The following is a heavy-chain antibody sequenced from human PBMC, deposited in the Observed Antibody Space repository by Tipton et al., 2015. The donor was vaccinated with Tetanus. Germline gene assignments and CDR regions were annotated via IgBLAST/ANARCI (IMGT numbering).Heavy chain of an antibody. CDR1: GGSISSGGYY. V-gene: IGHV4-31*03. CDR3: ARDQARGARGWNYFDY. D-gene: IGHD1-26*01. CDR2: IYYSGST. J-gene: IGHJ4*02. Sequence: VKPTQTLSLTCTVSGGSISSGGYYWSWIRQHPEKGLEWIGDIYYSGSTYYNPSLKSRVTISVDTSKNQFSLKLNSVTAADTAVYYCARDQARGARGWNYFDYWGQGTLVTVSS.